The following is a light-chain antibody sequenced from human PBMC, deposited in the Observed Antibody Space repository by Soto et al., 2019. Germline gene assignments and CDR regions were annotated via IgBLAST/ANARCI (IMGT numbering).Light chain of an antibody. CDR1: QSVSSSY. Sequence: EIVLTQSPGTLSLSPGERATLSCRASQSVSSSYLSWYQQKPGQAPRLLIYGASSRATGIPDRFSGSGSGTDFTLTIRRLEPEDFAVYYCQQHGSSPPRKFGQGTKVDIK. CDR2: GAS. V-gene: IGKV3-20*01. CDR3: QQHGSSPPRK. J-gene: IGKJ1*01.